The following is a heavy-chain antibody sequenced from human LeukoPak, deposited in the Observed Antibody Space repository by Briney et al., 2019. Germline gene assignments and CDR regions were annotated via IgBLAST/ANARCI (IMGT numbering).Heavy chain of an antibody. Sequence: GGSLRLSCAASGFTFSSYSMNLVRRAPGKGLEWVSYISSSSSTIYYADSVKGRFTISRDNAKNSLYLQMNSLRAEDTAVYYCARSGSYLFDYWGQGTLVTVSS. CDR2: ISSSSSTI. D-gene: IGHD1-26*01. CDR3: ARSGSYLFDY. CDR1: GFTFSSYS. J-gene: IGHJ4*02. V-gene: IGHV3-48*01.